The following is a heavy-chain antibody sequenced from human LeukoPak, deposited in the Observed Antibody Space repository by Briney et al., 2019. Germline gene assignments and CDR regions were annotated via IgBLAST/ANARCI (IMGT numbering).Heavy chain of an antibody. D-gene: IGHD3-10*01. CDR2: INWNSGGI. CDR3: AKETDLYGSGRPKVFDY. CDR1: GFTFDDYA. J-gene: IGHJ4*02. V-gene: IGHV3-9*01. Sequence: GGSLRLSCAASGFTFDDYAMHWVRQAPGKGLEWVPGINWNSGGIAYADSLKGRFTISRDNAKNSLYLQMNSLRAEDTALYYCAKETDLYGSGRPKVFDYWGQGTLVTVSS.